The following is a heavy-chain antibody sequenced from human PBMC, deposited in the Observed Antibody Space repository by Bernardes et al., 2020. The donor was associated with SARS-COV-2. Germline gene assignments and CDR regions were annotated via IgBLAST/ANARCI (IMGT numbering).Heavy chain of an antibody. V-gene: IGHV3-21*01. CDR2: ISRTGSYI. J-gene: IGHJ4*02. CDR1: GFTFSSYS. CDR3: ASDAMVRGVIGFHDY. Sequence: GGSLRLSCAASGFTFSSYSMNWVRQAPGKGLEWISSISRTGSYIYYGYSVKARFTISRDNAKNSLYLQINSLRAEDTAVYYCASDAMVRGVIGFHDYLGQGTLVTVSS. D-gene: IGHD3-10*01.